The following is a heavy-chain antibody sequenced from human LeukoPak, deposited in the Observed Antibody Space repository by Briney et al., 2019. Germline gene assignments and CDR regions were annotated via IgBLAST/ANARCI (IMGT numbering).Heavy chain of an antibody. Sequence: ASVKVSCKASGYTFTSYDINWVRQATGQGLEWMGWMNPNSGNTGYAQKFQGRVTMTRNTSISTAYMELSSLGSDDTAVYYCARGSWGYGDYYFDYWGQGTLVTVSS. V-gene: IGHV1-8*01. CDR1: GYTFTSYD. CDR3: ARGSWGYGDYYFDY. CDR2: MNPNSGNT. J-gene: IGHJ4*02. D-gene: IGHD4-17*01.